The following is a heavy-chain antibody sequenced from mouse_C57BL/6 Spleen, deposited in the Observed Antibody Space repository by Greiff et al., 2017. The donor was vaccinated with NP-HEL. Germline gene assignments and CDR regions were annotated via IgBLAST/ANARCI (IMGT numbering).Heavy chain of an antibody. V-gene: IGHV1-80*01. CDR1: GYAFSSYW. J-gene: IGHJ4*01. Sequence: QVQLKQSGAELVKPGASVKISCKASGYAFSSYWMNWVKQRPGKGLECIGQIYPGDGDTNYNGKFKGKATLTADKSSSTAYMQLSSLTSEDSAVYFCARGGIYYGSSYVDYAMDYWGQGTSVTVSS. D-gene: IGHD1-1*01. CDR2: IYPGDGDT. CDR3: ARGGIYYGSSYVDYAMDY.